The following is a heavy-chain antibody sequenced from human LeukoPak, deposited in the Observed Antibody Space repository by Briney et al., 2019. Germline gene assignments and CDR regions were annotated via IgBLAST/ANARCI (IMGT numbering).Heavy chain of an antibody. CDR3: ARAQSGSYNWFDP. V-gene: IGHV1-8*01. Sequence: ASVKVSCKASGYTFTTYDINWVRQATGQGLEWMGWMNPNNGNTGYAQKFQGRVTMTRDTSISTAYMDLSSLRSEDTAVYYCARAQSGSYNWFDPWGQGTLVTVSS. CDR2: MNPNNGNT. D-gene: IGHD1-26*01. J-gene: IGHJ5*02. CDR1: GYTFTTYD.